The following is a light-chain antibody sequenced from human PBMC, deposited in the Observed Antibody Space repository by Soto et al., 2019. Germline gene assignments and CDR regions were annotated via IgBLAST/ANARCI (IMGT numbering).Light chain of an antibody. J-gene: IGKJ1*01. Sequence: EIVMTQSPATLSVSPGEGATLSCRTSQGICSTLAWYQQKPGHTPRLLIYGASTRATGIPARFSGSGSGTEFTLTISSLQSEDFAVYYCQQYNNWPRTFGQGTKVDIK. V-gene: IGKV3-15*01. CDR2: GAS. CDR3: QQYNNWPRT. CDR1: QGICST.